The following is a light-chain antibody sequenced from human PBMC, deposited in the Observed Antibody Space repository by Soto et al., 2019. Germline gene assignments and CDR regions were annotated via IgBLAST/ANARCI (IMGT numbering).Light chain of an antibody. V-gene: IGLV2-8*01. Sequence: QSVLTQPPSASLSPGQSVTISCSGTSSDVGGYDFVALHQQHPGKAPRLMIYDVSKRPSGVPDRFSGSKSGYTASLTVSGLQAEDEADYYCSSFVGGNIYVFGTGTKVTVL. CDR1: SSDVGGYDF. CDR3: SSFVGGNIYV. CDR2: DVS. J-gene: IGLJ1*01.